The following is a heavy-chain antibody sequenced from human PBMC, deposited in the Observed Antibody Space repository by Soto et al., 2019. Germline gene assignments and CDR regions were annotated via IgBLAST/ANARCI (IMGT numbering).Heavy chain of an antibody. CDR1: GGSISSYY. J-gene: IGHJ4*02. CDR3: AGYRSSGWTLWY. CDR2: IYYSGST. V-gene: IGHV4-59*01. D-gene: IGHD6-19*01. Sequence: SETLSLTCTVSGGSISSYYWIWIRQPPGKGLEWIGYIYYSGSTNYNPSLKSRVTISVDTSKNQFSLKLSSVTAADTAVYYCAGYRSSGWTLWYWGQGTLVTVSS.